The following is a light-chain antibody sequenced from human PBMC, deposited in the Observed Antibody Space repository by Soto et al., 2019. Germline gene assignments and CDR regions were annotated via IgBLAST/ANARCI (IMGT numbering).Light chain of an antibody. J-gene: IGLJ2*01. CDR3: QSYDSSLSVI. CDR2: GNS. Sequence: QSVLTQPPSVSGAPGQRVTISCTGSSSNIGAGYDVHWYQQLPGTAPKLLIYGNSNRPSGVPDRFSGSKSGTSASLAITGVEADDEADYYCQSYDSSLSVIFGGGTKLTVL. CDR1: SSNIGAGYD. V-gene: IGLV1-40*01.